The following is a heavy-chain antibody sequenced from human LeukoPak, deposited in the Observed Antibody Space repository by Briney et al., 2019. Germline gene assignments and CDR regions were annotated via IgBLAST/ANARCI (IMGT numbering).Heavy chain of an antibody. Sequence: ASVKVSCKVSGYTLTELSMHWVRQAPGKGLEWMGGFDPEDGETIYAQKFQGRVTMTEDTSTDTAYMELSSLRSEDTAVYYCARLGPASSGWPESFDYWGQGTLVTVSS. D-gene: IGHD6-19*01. CDR1: GYTLTELS. CDR3: ARLGPASSGWPESFDY. CDR2: FDPEDGET. V-gene: IGHV1-24*01. J-gene: IGHJ4*02.